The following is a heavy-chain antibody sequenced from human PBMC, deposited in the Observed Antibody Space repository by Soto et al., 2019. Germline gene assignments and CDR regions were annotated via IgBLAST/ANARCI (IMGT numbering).Heavy chain of an antibody. Sequence: PSETLSLTCTVSGGSLSSSSYYWGWIRQPPGKGLEWIGYIYYSGSTNYNPSLKSRVTISVDTSENQLSLKLSSVTAADTAVYYCARRYGYYFDYWGQGTLVTVSS. D-gene: IGHD3-9*01. J-gene: IGHJ4*02. CDR1: GGSLSSSSYY. CDR3: ARRYGYYFDY. V-gene: IGHV4-61*05. CDR2: IYYSGST.